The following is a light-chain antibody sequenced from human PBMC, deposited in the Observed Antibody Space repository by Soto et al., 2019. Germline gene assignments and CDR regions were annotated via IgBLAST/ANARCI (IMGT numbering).Light chain of an antibody. J-gene: IGKJ1*01. CDR1: QSINNW. Sequence: DIQMTQSPSTLSASVGDRVTITCRASQSINNWLAWYQQKPGKAPKLFIFKASTLEIGVPSRFSGSGSGTEVTLSISSLQADDFATYFCQQYESFPRTFGQGTKVEIK. CDR2: KAS. CDR3: QQYESFPRT. V-gene: IGKV1-5*03.